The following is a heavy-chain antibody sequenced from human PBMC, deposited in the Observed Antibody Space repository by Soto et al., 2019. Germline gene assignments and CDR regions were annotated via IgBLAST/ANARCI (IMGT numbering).Heavy chain of an antibody. J-gene: IGHJ3*02. D-gene: IGHD2-15*01. Sequence: ASVKVSCKASGYTFTSYGISRVRQAPGQRLAWMVWISAYNDNTNYAQKLQTRATITTDTSTSTAYMELTSLRSDDTAVYYCARDRCSGGSCYSFAFDIWGPGTMVTVSS. CDR2: ISAYNDNT. CDR3: ARDRCSGGSCYSFAFDI. CDR1: GYTFTSYG. V-gene: IGHV1-18*01.